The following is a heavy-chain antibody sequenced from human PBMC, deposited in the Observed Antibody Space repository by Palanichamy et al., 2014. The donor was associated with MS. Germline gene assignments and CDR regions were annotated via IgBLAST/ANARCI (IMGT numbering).Heavy chain of an antibody. D-gene: IGHD4-23*01. J-gene: IGHJ4*02. CDR2: ISADNGNT. Sequence: QVQLMQSGAEVKKPGASVKVSCKASGYTFISYGISWVRQAPGQGLEWMGWISADNGNTNYAQKLQGRVTMTTDTSTSTAYMELRSLRSDDTAVYYCAREATPDYGANSYMVYWGQGTLVTVSS. CDR3: AREATPDYGANSYMVY. CDR1: GYTFISYG. V-gene: IGHV1-18*04.